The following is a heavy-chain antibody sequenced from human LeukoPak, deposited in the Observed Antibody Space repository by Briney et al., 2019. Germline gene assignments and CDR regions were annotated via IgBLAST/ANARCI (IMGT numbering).Heavy chain of an antibody. CDR1: GYKFSTYW. D-gene: IGHD2-8*01. CDR3: ARHWRQTGVADI. V-gene: IGHV5-51*01. CDR2: IYPGDSDT. J-gene: IGHJ3*02. Sequence: GESLKISCKGSGYKFSTYWIAWVRQMPGKGLEWMGIIYPGDSDTRYSPSFQGQVTISADKSISTVYLQWYSLKASDSAMYYCARHWRQTGVADIWGQGTMVTVSS.